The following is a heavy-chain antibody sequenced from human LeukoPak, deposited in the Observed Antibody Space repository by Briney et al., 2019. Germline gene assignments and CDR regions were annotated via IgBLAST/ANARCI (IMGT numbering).Heavy chain of an antibody. V-gene: IGHV3-30*18. CDR2: ISYDGGNT. CDR1: GFTFSTYV. CDR3: AKEGTGIHFDY. D-gene: IGHD1-1*01. Sequence: DPGGSLRLSCAASGFTFSTYVMSWVRQAPGKGLEWVAEISYDGGNTYYADSVKGRFTISRDNSKNTLYLQMNSLRAEDTAVYYCAKEGTGIHFDYWGQGTLVTVSS. J-gene: IGHJ4*02.